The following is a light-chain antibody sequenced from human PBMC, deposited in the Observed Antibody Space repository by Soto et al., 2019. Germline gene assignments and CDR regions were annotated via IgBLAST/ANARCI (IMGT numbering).Light chain of an antibody. J-gene: IGKJ4*01. CDR1: QGISQY. CDR3: HHFNYYPFT. Sequence: TPSLSTLSAIDGARVTXXGMASQGISQYVAWYQQKPGKAPKLLIYTAFVLQGGVPSRFSGTGSATEFILTISVLPPADFATYYCHHFNYYPFTGGGGTQVEI. V-gene: IGKV1-9*01. CDR2: TAF.